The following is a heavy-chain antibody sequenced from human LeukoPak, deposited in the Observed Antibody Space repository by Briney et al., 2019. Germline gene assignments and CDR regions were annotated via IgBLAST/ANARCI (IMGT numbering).Heavy chain of an antibody. CDR3: AKDSRRGYNYYYYMDV. D-gene: IGHD3-10*01. CDR1: GGSISSYY. CDR2: IYTSGST. J-gene: IGHJ6*03. Sequence: PSETLSLTCTVSGGSISSYYWSWIRQPAGKGLEWIGRIYTSGSTNYNPSLKSRVTMSVDTSKNQFSLKLSSVTDADTAVYYCAKDSRRGYNYYYYMDVWGKGTTVTVSS. V-gene: IGHV4-4*07.